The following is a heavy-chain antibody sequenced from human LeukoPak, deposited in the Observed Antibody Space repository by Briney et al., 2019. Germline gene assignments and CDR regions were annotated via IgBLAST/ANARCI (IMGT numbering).Heavy chain of an antibody. J-gene: IGHJ6*02. CDR3: ARIALGYCSGGSCYPDYYYGMDV. Sequence: SETLSLTCALYGGSFSGYYWSWIRQPPGKGLEWIGEINHSGSTNYNPSLKSRVTISVDTSKNQFSLKLSSVTAADTAVYYCARIALGYCSGGSCYPDYYYGMDVWGQGTTVTVSS. CDR2: INHSGST. D-gene: IGHD2-15*01. CDR1: GGSFSGYY. V-gene: IGHV4-34*01.